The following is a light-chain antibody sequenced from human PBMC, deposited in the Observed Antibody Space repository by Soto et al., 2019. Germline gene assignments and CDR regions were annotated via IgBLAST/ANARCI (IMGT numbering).Light chain of an antibody. CDR2: DVT. V-gene: IGLV2-14*03. Sequence: QSVLTQPASVSGSPGQSITISCTGTSSDVGAYKYVSWYQQHPGKAPKLMIYDVTNRPPGVSNRFSGSKSGNTASLTISGLQAEDEADYYCNSFTTTSAYVFGSGTKVTVL. J-gene: IGLJ1*01. CDR1: SSDVGAYKY. CDR3: NSFTTTSAYV.